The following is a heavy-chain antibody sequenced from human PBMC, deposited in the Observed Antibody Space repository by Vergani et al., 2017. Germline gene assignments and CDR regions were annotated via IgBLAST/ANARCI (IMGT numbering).Heavy chain of an antibody. D-gene: IGHD6-13*01. CDR2: VYPGDSDT. Sequence: EVQLVQSGAEVKKPGESLKISCKGSGYSFTSYWIGWVRQMPGKGLEWMGVVYPGDSDTGYSPSFQCQVTISADKSISTAYLQWSSLKASDTAMYYCARLGAGYSSTIDYWGQGTLVTVSS. CDR1: GYSFTSYW. J-gene: IGHJ4*02. CDR3: ARLGAGYSSTIDY. V-gene: IGHV5-51*01.